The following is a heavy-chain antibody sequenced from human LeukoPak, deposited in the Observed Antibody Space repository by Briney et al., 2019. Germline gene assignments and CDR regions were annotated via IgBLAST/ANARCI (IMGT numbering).Heavy chain of an antibody. CDR1: GFTFSSYE. J-gene: IGHJ4*02. D-gene: IGHD6-13*01. Sequence: SGGSLRLSCAASGFTFSSYEMNWVCQAPGKGLEWVSYISSSGSTIYYADSVKGRFTISRDNAKNSMYLQMNSLRAEDTAVYYCARDQGVSSSFEWGQGTLVTVSS. V-gene: IGHV3-48*03. CDR3: ARDQGVSSSFE. CDR2: ISSSGSTI.